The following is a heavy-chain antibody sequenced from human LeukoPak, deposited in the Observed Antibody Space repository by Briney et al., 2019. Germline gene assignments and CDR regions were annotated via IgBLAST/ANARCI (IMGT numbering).Heavy chain of an antibody. CDR2: INHSGGT. V-gene: IGHV4-34*01. D-gene: IGHD4-17*01. CDR1: GGSFSGYY. J-gene: IGHJ3*02. Sequence: SETLSLTCAVYGGSFSGYYWSWSRQRPGKGLEWIGEINHSGGTNYNPSLKSRVTISLDTSKNHFSLKLTSVTAADTAVYYCASDDYGDLVNAFDIWGQGTMVTVSS. CDR3: ASDDYGDLVNAFDI.